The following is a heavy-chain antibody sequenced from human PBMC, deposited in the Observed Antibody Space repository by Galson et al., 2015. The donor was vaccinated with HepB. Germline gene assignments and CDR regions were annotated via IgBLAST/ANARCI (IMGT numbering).Heavy chain of an antibody. D-gene: IGHD3-10*01. CDR1: GYTFTGYY. CDR2: INPNSGGT. Sequence: SVKVSCKASGYTFTGYYMHWVRQAPGQGLEWMGWINPNSGGTNYAQKFQGWVTMTRDTSISTAYMELSRLRSDDTAVYYCAVGGLWFGESTPRFDYWGQGTLVTVSS. V-gene: IGHV1-2*04. CDR3: AVGGLWFGESTPRFDY. J-gene: IGHJ4*02.